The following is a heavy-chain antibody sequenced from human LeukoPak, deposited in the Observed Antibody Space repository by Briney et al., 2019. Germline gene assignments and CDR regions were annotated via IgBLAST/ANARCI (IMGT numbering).Heavy chain of an antibody. Sequence: SETLSLTCTVSGGSITSYYWSWIRQPAGKGLEWIGRIYTSGSTNYNPSLKSRVTISVDTSKNQFSLKLSSVTAADTAVYYCARTISIAAADTFDYWGQGTLVTVSS. CDR3: ARTISIAAADTFDY. V-gene: IGHV4-4*07. CDR1: GGSITSYY. CDR2: IYTSGST. J-gene: IGHJ4*02. D-gene: IGHD6-13*01.